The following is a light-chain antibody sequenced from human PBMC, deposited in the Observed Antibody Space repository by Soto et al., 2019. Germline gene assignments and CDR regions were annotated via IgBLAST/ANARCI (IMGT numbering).Light chain of an antibody. CDR3: QLLYAYPLD. CDR2: AAS. J-gene: IGKJ5*01. Sequence: DIQLTQSPSFLSASVGDRVTITCRASQGISSSLAWYQQKPGKAPNLLIYAASTLQTGVPSRFSGSGSVTDFTLTICSLQPEDFAPYSCQLLYAYPLDFGQGTRLDIK. CDR1: QGISSS. V-gene: IGKV1-9*01.